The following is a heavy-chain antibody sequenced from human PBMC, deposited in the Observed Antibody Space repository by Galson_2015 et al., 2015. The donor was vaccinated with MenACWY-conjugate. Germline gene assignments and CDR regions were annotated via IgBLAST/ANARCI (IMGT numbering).Heavy chain of an antibody. J-gene: IGHJ1*01. CDR2: ISSSSSTI. CDR3: ASRDSSSWYRQDFHH. D-gene: IGHD6-13*01. Sequence: SLRLSCAASGFTFSSYSMNWVRQAPGKGLEWVSYISSSSSTIYYADSVKGRFTISRDNAKNSLYLQMNSLRAEDTAVYYCASRDSSSWYRQDFHHWGQGTLVTVSS. V-gene: IGHV3-48*01. CDR1: GFTFSSYS.